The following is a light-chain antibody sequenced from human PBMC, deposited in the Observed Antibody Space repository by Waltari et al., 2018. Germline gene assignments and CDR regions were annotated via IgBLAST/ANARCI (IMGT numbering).Light chain of an antibody. CDR1: QGIGSS. CDR2: AGS. V-gene: IGKV1-12*01. Sequence: DIQMTQSPSSVSAFVGERVIITCRASQGIGSSLAWDQQRPGKVPYLLIDAGSTLQNGVPSRFSGSGSGTEFTLTISSLQPEDSATYYCQHAKSFPLTFGPGTKVAIK. J-gene: IGKJ3*01. CDR3: QHAKSFPLT.